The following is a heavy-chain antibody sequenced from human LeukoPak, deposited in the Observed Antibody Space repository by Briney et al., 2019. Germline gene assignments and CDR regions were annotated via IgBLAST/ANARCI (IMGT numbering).Heavy chain of an antibody. D-gene: IGHD3-10*01. Sequence: GGSLRLSCAAAGFTFSSYAMSWVRQAPGEWREWVSSISGSGGSTYYADSVKGRFTISRDNSKNTLYLQMNSLRAEDTAVYYCAKDWGTMVRGVIAYWGQGTLVTVSS. V-gene: IGHV3-23*01. CDR3: AKDWGTMVRGVIAY. CDR1: GFTFSSYA. CDR2: ISGSGGST. J-gene: IGHJ4*02.